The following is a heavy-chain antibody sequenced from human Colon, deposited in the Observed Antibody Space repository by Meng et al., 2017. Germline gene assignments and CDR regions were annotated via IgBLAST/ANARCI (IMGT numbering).Heavy chain of an antibody. D-gene: IGHD2-2*01. CDR2: IYHGGNI. CDR3: ARGAPTSPFDY. J-gene: IGHJ4*02. Sequence: GSLRLSCSVSGYSIGSGYYWGWIRQPPGKGLEWIGSIYHGGNIDYNPSLKSRVTVSLDTSKNQFSLNVTSVTAADTAVYYCARGAPTSPFDYWGQGTLVTVSS. CDR1: GYSIGSGYY. V-gene: IGHV4-38-2*02.